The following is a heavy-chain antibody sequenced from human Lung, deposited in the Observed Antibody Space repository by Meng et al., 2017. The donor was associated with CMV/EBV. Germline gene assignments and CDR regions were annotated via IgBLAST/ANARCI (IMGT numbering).Heavy chain of an antibody. CDR2: IYDNWST. Sequence: SXTXSLXCTVSSGSVSSDSYYWSWIRQPPGKGLEWIAYIYDNWSTNYHPSLKSRVTISVDTSKNQFSLKLTSVTAADTAVYYCARGSPGEYYTNSRVYFYFDNWGQGXLVTVSS. CDR3: ARGSPGEYYTNSRVYFYFDN. V-gene: IGHV4-61*01. D-gene: IGHD2-8*01. CDR1: SGSVSSDSYY. J-gene: IGHJ4*02.